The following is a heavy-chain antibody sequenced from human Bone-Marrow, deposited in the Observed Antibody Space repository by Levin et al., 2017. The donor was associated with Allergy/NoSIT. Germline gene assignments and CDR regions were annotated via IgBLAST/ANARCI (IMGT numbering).Heavy chain of an antibody. CDR2: LTTSGDKT. V-gene: IGHV3-23*01. CDR1: GFTFSAYG. J-gene: IGHJ5*02. Sequence: GASVKVSCAASGFTFSAYGMNWVRQAPGKGLEWVSSLTTSGDKTYYADSVKGRFTISRDNSKNTLYLQVNSLRAEDPAVYYCARDPSTVFNHNWFDTWGQGAVVTVAS. D-gene: IGHD1-14*01. CDR3: ARDPSTVFNHNWFDT.